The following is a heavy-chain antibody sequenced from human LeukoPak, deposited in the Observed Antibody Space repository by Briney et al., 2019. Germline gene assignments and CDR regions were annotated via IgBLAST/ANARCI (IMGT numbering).Heavy chain of an antibody. D-gene: IGHD3-10*01. Sequence: PGGSLRLSCAASGFTFSSYAMRWVRQAPGKGLEWVSAISGSGGSTYYADSVKGRFTISRDNSKNTLYLQMNSLRAEDTAVYYCAKSLRGGVKGYYFDYWGQGTLVTVSS. CDR3: AKSLRGGVKGYYFDY. CDR1: GFTFSSYA. J-gene: IGHJ4*02. V-gene: IGHV3-23*01. CDR2: ISGSGGST.